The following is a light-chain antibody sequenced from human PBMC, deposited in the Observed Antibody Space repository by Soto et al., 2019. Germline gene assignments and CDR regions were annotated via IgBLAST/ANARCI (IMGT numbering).Light chain of an antibody. CDR1: QSVSSSY. V-gene: IGKV3D-20*01. Sequence: EIVMTQSPATLSVSPGERATLSCGAGQSVSSSYLAWYQQKPGLAPRLLIYDASSRATGIPDRFSGSGSGTDFTLTISRLEPEDFAVYYCQQYGSSPRITFGQGTHWRL. J-gene: IGKJ5*01. CDR2: DAS. CDR3: QQYGSSPRIT.